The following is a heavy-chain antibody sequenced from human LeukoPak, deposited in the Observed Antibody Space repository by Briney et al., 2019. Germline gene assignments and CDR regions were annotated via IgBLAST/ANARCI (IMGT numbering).Heavy chain of an antibody. J-gene: IGHJ4*02. V-gene: IGHV3-48*03. CDR2: ISSSGSNI. D-gene: IGHD3-16*01. Sequence: GGSLRLSCAASGFTFSSYEMNLVRQAPGKGLEWVSYISSSGSNIYYADSVKGRFTISRDNAKNSLYLQMNSLRAEDTAVYYCARERGGSYISTEDFDFWGQGTLVTVSS. CDR1: GFTFSSYE. CDR3: ARERGGSYISTEDFDF.